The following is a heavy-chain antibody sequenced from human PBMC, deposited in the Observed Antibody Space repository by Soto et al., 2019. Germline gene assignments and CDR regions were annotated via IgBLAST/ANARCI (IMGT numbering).Heavy chain of an antibody. Sequence: GGSLRLSCAVSGFTVTINYMSWVRQAPGKGLEWVSVIYSGGTIYYADSVKGRFTISRDTSKNTLYLQMNSLRGDDTAVYYCAKDRGIAVAGVYDYWGQGALVTVSS. CDR1: GFTVTINY. CDR3: AKDRGIAVAGVYDY. CDR2: IYSGGTI. D-gene: IGHD6-19*01. V-gene: IGHV3-53*01. J-gene: IGHJ4*02.